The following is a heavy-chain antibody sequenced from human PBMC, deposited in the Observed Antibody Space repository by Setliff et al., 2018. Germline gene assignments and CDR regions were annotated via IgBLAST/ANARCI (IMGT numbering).Heavy chain of an antibody. CDR1: GFSITNGYY. D-gene: IGHD5-12*01. CDR3: ARLGGLLVATMPFDY. Sequence: SETLSLTCAVSGFSITNGYYWGWIRQSPGRGLEWIANIFQSGITFYNPSLKSRATMSLDTSTNQFSLKLRSVTAADTAVYYCARLGGLLVATMPFDYWGQGIPVTVS. CDR2: IFQSGIT. J-gene: IGHJ4*02. V-gene: IGHV4-38-2*01.